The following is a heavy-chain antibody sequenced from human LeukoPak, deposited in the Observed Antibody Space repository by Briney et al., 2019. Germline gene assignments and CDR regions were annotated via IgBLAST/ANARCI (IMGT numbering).Heavy chain of an antibody. Sequence: GGSLRLSCAASGFTVSSNYMSWVRQAPGKGLEWVSVIYSGGSTYYADSVKGRFTISRDNSKNTLYLQMNSLRAEDTAVYYCARGTYYYGSGSLDYWDQGTLVTVSS. V-gene: IGHV3-66*01. CDR2: IYSGGST. D-gene: IGHD3-10*01. CDR1: GFTVSSNY. CDR3: ARGTYYYGSGSLDY. J-gene: IGHJ4*02.